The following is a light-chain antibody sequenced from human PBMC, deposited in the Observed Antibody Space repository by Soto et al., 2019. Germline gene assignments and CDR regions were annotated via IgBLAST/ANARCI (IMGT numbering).Light chain of an antibody. CDR3: QQYQNLWT. CDR2: RAS. V-gene: IGKV3-15*01. CDR1: QTIYSN. J-gene: IGKJ1*01. Sequence: IQMTQSPATLSVPPGERATLSCRASQTIYSNVAWYQQRPGQAPRLLIYRASARATGIPARFSGSGSGTEFTLTIGSLQSEDSAVYYCQQYQNLWTFGQGTKVDIK.